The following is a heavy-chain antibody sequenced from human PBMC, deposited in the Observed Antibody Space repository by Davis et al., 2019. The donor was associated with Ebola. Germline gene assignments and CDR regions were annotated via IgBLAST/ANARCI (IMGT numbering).Heavy chain of an antibody. V-gene: IGHV3-7*03. D-gene: IGHD2-2*01. Sequence: GESLKISCAASGFTFSSYWMSWVRQAPGKGLEWVANIKQDGSEKYYVDSVKGRFTISRDNAKNSLYLQMNSLRAEDTAVYYCARDRRSGVVPAAAFRAFDIWGQGTMVTVSS. J-gene: IGHJ3*02. CDR2: IKQDGSEK. CDR3: ARDRRSGVVPAAAFRAFDI. CDR1: GFTFSSYW.